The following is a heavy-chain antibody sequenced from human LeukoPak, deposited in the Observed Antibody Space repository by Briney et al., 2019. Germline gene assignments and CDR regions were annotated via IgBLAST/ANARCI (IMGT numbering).Heavy chain of an antibody. V-gene: IGHV1-69*04. CDR3: AREGEPGGGVLTYFDY. CDR2: IIPILGIA. CDR1: GGTFSSYA. Sequence: GASVKVSCKASGGTFSSYAISWVRQAPGQGLEWLGRIIPILGIANYAQKFQGRVTITADKSTSTAYMELSSLRSEDTAVYYCAREGEPGGGVLTYFDYWGQGTLVTVSS. J-gene: IGHJ4*02. D-gene: IGHD3-16*01.